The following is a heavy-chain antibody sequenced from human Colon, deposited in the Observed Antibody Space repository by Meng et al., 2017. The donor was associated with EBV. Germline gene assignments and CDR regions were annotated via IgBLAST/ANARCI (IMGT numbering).Heavy chain of an antibody. Sequence: QVQLQGAGPGPVKPSETLSLNCTVSGDSVATGRYYWSWIRQPPGKGLEWIAYIYYIGGTNYNPSLKSRLTISLDTSKNQFSLSLRSVTAADTAVYYCARVSGRSFDPWGQGTLVTVSS. CDR2: IYYIGGT. V-gene: IGHV4-61*01. J-gene: IGHJ5*02. D-gene: IGHD3-10*01. CDR3: ARVSGRSFDP. CDR1: GDSVATGRYY.